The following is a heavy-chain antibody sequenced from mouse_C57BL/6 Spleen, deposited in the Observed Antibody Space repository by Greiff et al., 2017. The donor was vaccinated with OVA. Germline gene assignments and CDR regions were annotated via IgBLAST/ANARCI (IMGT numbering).Heavy chain of an antibody. CDR2: IWSGGST. CDR1: GFSLTSYG. J-gene: IGHJ2*01. D-gene: IGHD2-5*01. Sequence: VKLPQPGPAIVQPSHSLSLTCTVSGFSLTSYGVHWVRQSPGKGLEWLGVIWSGGSTDYNAAFISRLSISKDNSKNQVFFKMNSLQADDTAIYYCARNTYSKSYFDYWGQGTTLTVSS. CDR3: ARNTYSKSYFDY. V-gene: IGHV2-2*01.